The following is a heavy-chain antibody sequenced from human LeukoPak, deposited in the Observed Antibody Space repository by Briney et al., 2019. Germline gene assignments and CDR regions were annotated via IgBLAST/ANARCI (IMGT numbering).Heavy chain of an antibody. CDR3: ACPTAKPECGY. CDR2: IWYDGSNR. Sequence: TGGSLRLSCAASGFTFSSYGMHWVSQAPGKGLEWVAVIWYDGSNRYYADSVKGRFTISRDNAKNSLSLQMNSLRDEDTAVYYCACPTAKPECGYWGQGTLVTVSS. CDR1: GFTFSSYG. J-gene: IGHJ4*02. V-gene: IGHV3-33*01. D-gene: IGHD2-2*02.